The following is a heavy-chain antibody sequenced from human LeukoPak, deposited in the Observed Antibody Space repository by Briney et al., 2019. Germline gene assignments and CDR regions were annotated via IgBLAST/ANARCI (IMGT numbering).Heavy chain of an antibody. CDR2: ISSSSSYI. V-gene: IGHV3-21*01. J-gene: IGHJ4*02. CDR3: ARDSVATMRFDY. CDR1: GFTFSSYS. D-gene: IGHD5-12*01. Sequence: GGSLRLSCAASGFTFSSYSMNWVRQAPGKGLEWVSSISSSSSYIYYADSVKGRFTISRDNAKNSLYLQMNSLRAEDTAVYYRARDSVATMRFDYWGQGTLVTVSS.